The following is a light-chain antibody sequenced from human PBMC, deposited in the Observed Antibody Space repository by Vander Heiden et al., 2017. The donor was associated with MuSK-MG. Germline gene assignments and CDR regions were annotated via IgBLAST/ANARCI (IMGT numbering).Light chain of an antibody. Sequence: SYVLTQPPSVSVAPGETAAIPCGGNNLGGILLHWYQQKAGQAPVVVTKFNDGRPSGFPERFSGSKSGNTATLTIRRVEAGDEADYYCQVWDGTTNHVVFGGGTKLTVL. V-gene: IGLV3-21*04. CDR1: NLGGIL. CDR3: QVWDGTTNHVV. CDR2: FND. J-gene: IGLJ2*01.